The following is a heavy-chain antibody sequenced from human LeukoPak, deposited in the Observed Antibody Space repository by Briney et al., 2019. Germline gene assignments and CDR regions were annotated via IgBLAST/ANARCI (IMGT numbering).Heavy chain of an antibody. J-gene: IGHJ4*02. D-gene: IGHD3-22*01. CDR3: AKDSYDRSGYYYYYFAY. CDR1: GFTFSSSG. V-gene: IGHV3-30*18. Sequence: GRSLRLSCAASGFTFSSSGMHWVRQAPGKGLEWVAVISYDGSNKYYADSVKGRFTISRDNSKNTLYLQMNSLRAGDTAVYYCAKDSYDRSGYYYYYFAYWGQGTQITVSS. CDR2: ISYDGSNK.